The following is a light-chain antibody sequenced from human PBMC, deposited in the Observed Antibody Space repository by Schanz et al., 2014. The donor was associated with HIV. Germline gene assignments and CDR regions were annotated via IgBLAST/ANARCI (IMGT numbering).Light chain of an antibody. J-gene: IGLJ1*01. V-gene: IGLV2-14*01. CDR2: EVS. Sequence: QSVLTQPRSVSGSPGQSVSIFCTGTGSDFGGHDYVSWYQQHPGKAPKLMIYEVSNRPSGVSNRFSGSKSGNTASLTISGLQAEDEADYFCSSYTSSLTRVFGTGTKLTVL. CDR3: SSYTSSLTRV. CDR1: GSDFGGHDY.